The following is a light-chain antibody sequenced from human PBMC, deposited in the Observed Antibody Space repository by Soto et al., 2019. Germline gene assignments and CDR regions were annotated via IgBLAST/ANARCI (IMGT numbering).Light chain of an antibody. J-gene: IGLJ1*01. Sequence: QAVVTQPPSVSGAPGQRVTISCTGSRSNIGAGYDVHWYQQLPGTAPKLLISRNNQRPSGVPDRFSGSKSGTSASLAITGLRSEDEADYHCAAWDDRLSGYVFGSGTKVTVL. CDR3: AAWDDRLSGYV. CDR2: RNN. V-gene: IGLV1-40*01. CDR1: RSNIGAGYD.